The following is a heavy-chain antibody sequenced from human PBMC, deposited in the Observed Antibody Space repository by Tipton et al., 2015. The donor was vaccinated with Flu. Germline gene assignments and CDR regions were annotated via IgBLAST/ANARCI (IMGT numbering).Heavy chain of an antibody. Sequence: SLRLSCAASGFIFDDYGLSWVRQVPGKGLEWVSGIDWNGDNTGYADSVKGRFTISRDNIKKVLYLQMNSLRVEDAAIYHCARYIPQTAAGVPSTRSGLAVWGQGTSVNVSS. D-gene: IGHD6-25*01. CDR2: IDWNGDNT. J-gene: IGHJ6*02. CDR1: GFIFDDYG. CDR3: ARYIPQTAAGVPSTRSGLAV. V-gene: IGHV3-20*01.